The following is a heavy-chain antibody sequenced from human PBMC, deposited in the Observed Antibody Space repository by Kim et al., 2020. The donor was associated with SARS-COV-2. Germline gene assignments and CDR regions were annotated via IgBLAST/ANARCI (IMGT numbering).Heavy chain of an antibody. V-gene: IGHV1-69*13. CDR2: IIPIFGTA. CDR1: GGTFSSYA. CDR3: ARERNSPLYNWNYGYYYYYMDV. Sequence: SVKVSCKASGGTFSSYAISWVRQAPGQGLEWMGGIIPIFGTANYAQKFQGRVTITADESTSTAYMELSSLRSEDTAVYYCARERNSPLYNWNYGYYYYYMDVWGKGTTVTVSS. D-gene: IGHD1-7*01. J-gene: IGHJ6*03.